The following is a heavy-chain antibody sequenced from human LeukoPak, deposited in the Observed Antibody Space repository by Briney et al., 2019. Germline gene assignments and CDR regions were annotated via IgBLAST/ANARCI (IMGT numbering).Heavy chain of an antibody. CDR3: ASPWDYDSSGYDAFDI. V-gene: IGHV1-69*04. Sequence: EASVKVSCKASGGTFSSYAISWVRQAPGQGLEWMGRIIPIIGIANYAQKFQGRVTITADKSTSTAYMELSSLRSEDTAVYYCASPWDYDSSGYDAFDIWGQGTMVTVSS. J-gene: IGHJ3*02. CDR2: IIPIIGIA. CDR1: GGTFSSYA. D-gene: IGHD3-22*01.